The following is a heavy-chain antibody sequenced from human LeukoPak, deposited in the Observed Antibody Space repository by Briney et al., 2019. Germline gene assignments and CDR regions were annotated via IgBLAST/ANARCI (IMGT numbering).Heavy chain of an antibody. J-gene: IGHJ4*02. CDR3: ARDGIVLDY. V-gene: IGHV4-34*01. CDR2: INHSGST. CDR1: GGSFSGYY. D-gene: IGHD2-8*01. Sequence: SETLSLTCAVYGGSFSGYYWSWIRQPPGKGLEWIGEINHSGSTNYNPSLKSRVTISVDTSKNQCSLKLSSGTAADTAVYYCARDGIVLDYWGQGTLVTVSS.